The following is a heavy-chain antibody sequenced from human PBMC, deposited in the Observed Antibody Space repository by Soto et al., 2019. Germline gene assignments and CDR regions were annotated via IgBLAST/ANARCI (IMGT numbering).Heavy chain of an antibody. CDR1: GFTFSSYG. V-gene: IGHV3-33*01. CDR3: ARDRYSSSWYENNWFDP. J-gene: IGHJ5*02. CDR2: IWYDGSNK. D-gene: IGHD6-13*01. Sequence: PGGSPRLSCAASGFTFSSYGMHWVRQAPGKGLEWVAVIWYDGSNKYYADSVKGRFTISRDNSKNTLYLQMNSLRAEDTAVYYCARDRYSSSWYENNWFDPWGQGTLVTVSS.